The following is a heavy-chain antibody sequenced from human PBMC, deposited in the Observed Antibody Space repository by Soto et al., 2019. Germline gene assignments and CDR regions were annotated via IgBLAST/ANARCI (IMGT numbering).Heavy chain of an antibody. CDR3: ARINVSYYYYYMDV. V-gene: IGHV4-4*02. CDR1: SGSISSSNW. CDR2: IYHSGST. Sequence: SETLSLTCAVSSGSISSSNWWSWVRQPPGKGLEWIGEIYHSGSTNYNPSLKSRVTISVDKSKNQFSLKLSSVTAADTAVYYCARINVSYYYYYMDVWGKGTTVTVSS. J-gene: IGHJ6*03. D-gene: IGHD3-16*01.